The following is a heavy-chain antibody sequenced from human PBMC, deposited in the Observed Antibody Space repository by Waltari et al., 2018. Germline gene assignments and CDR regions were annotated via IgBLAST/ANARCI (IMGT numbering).Heavy chain of an antibody. CDR2: ISYDGSNK. J-gene: IGHJ4*02. CDR3: ARRYLGY. Sequence: QVQLVESGGGVVQPGRSLRLSYAASGFTFSSYAMHWVRQAPGKGLEWVAVISYDGSNKYYADSVKGRFTISRDNSKNTLYLQMNSLRAEDTAVYYCARRYLGYWGQGTLVTVSS. CDR1: GFTFSSYA. V-gene: IGHV3-30-3*01. D-gene: IGHD1-1*01.